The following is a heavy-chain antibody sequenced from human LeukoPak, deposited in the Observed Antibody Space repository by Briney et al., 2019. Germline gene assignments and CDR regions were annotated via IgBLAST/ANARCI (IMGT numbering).Heavy chain of an antibody. Sequence: GGSLRLSCSASGFTFSKYAMHWVRQAPDKGLEWVSVISSDGSNKFYADSVKGRFTISRDNSKNTLYVQMNSLRVEDTAVYYCARVRGGYYFDYWGQGTLVTVSS. D-gene: IGHD3-16*01. CDR3: ARVRGGYYFDY. CDR2: ISSDGSNK. CDR1: GFTFSKYA. J-gene: IGHJ4*02. V-gene: IGHV3-30-3*01.